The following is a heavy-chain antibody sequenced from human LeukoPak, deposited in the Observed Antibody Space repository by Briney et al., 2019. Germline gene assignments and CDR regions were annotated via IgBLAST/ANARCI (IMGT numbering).Heavy chain of an antibody. Sequence: SETLSLTCAVYGGSFSGYYWSWIRQPPGKGLEWIGEINHSGSTNYNPSLRSRVTISVDTSKNQFSLKLSSVTAADTAVYYCAREGKRAARLINDYWGQGTLVTVSS. CDR2: INHSGST. J-gene: IGHJ4*02. CDR1: GGSFSGYY. V-gene: IGHV4-34*01. D-gene: IGHD6-6*01. CDR3: AREGKRAARLINDY.